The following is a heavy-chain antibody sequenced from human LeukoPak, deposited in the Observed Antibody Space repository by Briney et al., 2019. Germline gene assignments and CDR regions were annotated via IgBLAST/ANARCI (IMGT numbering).Heavy chain of an antibody. D-gene: IGHD6-19*01. V-gene: IGHV3-23*01. Sequence: GGSLRLSCAASGFTFSSYAMSWVRQAPGKGLEWVSGIVDSGGGTSYADSVKGRFTISRDNSKNTLFLQMSSLRAEDTAVYYCAKGPHAVAVPGFDYWGQGTLVTVSS. CDR3: AKGPHAVAVPGFDY. CDR1: GFTFSSYA. J-gene: IGHJ4*02. CDR2: IVDSGGGT.